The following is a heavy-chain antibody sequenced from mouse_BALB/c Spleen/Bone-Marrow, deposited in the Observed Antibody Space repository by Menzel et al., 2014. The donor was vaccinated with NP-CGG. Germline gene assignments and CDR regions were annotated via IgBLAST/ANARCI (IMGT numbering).Heavy chain of an antibody. CDR3: ARRTTGVAPFDY. CDR1: GYAFTNYL. J-gene: IGHJ2*01. CDR2: INPGSRST. Sequence: LQESGAELARPGTSVKVSCKASGYAFTNYLIEWVKQRPGQGLEWIGVINPGSRSTNYNEKLKGKATLTADKSSSTAYMQLSSLTSDDSAVYFCARRTTGVAPFDYWGQGTTLTVSS. D-gene: IGHD1-1*01. V-gene: IGHV1-54*01.